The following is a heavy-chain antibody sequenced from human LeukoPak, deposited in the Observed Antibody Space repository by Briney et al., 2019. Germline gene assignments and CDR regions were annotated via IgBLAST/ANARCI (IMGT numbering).Heavy chain of an antibody. Sequence: ASVKVSCKASGYMFINYGIGWVRQAPGQGLEWMGWISVDNSATHYAQKFQGRVTLTADTSTGTAFMELRSLRSDDTAVYFCARAFTTFVVVIALEYWGQGSLVTVSS. CDR3: ARAFTTFVVVIALEY. D-gene: IGHD2-21*01. J-gene: IGHJ4*02. CDR2: ISVDNSAT. CDR1: GYMFINYG. V-gene: IGHV1-18*01.